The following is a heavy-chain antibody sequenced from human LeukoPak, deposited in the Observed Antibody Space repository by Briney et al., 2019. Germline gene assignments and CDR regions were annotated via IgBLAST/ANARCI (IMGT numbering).Heavy chain of an antibody. D-gene: IGHD6-6*01. J-gene: IGHJ6*03. CDR1: GYTFTSYY. CDR2: INPSGGST. V-gene: IGHV1-46*01. CDR3: ARDSSSSSFLSSYYYYYMDV. Sequence: PAASVKVSCKASGYTFTSYYMHWVRQAPGQGLEWMGIINPSGGSTSYAQKFQGRVTMTRGTSTSTVYMELSSLRSEDTAVYYCARDSSSSSFLSSYYYYYMDVWGKGTTVTVSS.